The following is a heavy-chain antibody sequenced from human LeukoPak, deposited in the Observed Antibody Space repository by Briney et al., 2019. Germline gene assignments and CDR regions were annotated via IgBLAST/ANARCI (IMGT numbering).Heavy chain of an antibody. D-gene: IGHD3-22*01. Sequence: ASVKVSCKASGYTFTSYGISWVRQAPGQGLEWMGWISAYNGNTNYAQKLQGRVTMTTDTSTSTAYMELRSLRSDDTAVYYCARSMDYYDSSGYYRSMGFDPWGQGTLVTVSS. CDR2: ISAYNGNT. V-gene: IGHV1-18*01. CDR3: ARSMDYYDSSGYYRSMGFDP. J-gene: IGHJ5*02. CDR1: GYTFTSYG.